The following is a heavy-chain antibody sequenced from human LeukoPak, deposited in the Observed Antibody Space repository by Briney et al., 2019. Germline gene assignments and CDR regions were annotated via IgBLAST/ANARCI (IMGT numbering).Heavy chain of an antibody. Sequence: KPSETLSLTCAVYGGSFSGYYWSWIRQPPGKGLEWIGEINHSGSTNYNPSLKSRVTISVDTSKNQFSLKLSSVTAADTAVYYCARGSYYYDGSGYYYLSYFDYWGQGTLVTVSS. CDR1: GGSFSGYY. CDR2: INHSGST. V-gene: IGHV4-34*01. D-gene: IGHD3-22*01. CDR3: ARGSYYYDGSGYYYLSYFDY. J-gene: IGHJ4*02.